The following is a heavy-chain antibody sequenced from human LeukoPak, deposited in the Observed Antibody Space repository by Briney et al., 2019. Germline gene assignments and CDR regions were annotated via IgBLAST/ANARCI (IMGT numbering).Heavy chain of an antibody. CDR3: AKGRLRYYYMDV. CDR2: IRYDGSNK. J-gene: IGHJ6*03. V-gene: IGHV3-30*02. Sequence: PGGSLRLSCAASGFTFSSYGMHWVRQAPGKGLEWVAFIRYDGSNKYYADSVKGRFTISRDNSKNTLYLQMNSLRAEDTAVYYCAKGRLRYYYMDVWGKGTTVTVSS. D-gene: IGHD2-15*01. CDR1: GFTFSSYG.